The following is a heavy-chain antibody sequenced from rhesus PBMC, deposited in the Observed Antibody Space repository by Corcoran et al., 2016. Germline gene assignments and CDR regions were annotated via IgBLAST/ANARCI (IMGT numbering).Heavy chain of an antibody. CDR2: IYGGGGAT. CDR1: GGSISDSYF. Sequence: QVQLQESGPGLVKPSETLSLICAVSGGSISDSYFWSGARQPPGKGLEWIGYIYGGGGATSYNTSLKNRVTISRDTSKNHLSLKLTSVTAADTAVYYCWLDQFDIWGAGVLVTVSS. CDR3: WLDQFDI. V-gene: IGHV4-106*01. J-gene: IGHJ5-1*01. D-gene: IGHD2-33*01.